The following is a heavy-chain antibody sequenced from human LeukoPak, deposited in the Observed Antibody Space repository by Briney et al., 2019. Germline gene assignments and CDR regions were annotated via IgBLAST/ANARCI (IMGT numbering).Heavy chain of an antibody. V-gene: IGHV3-53*01. Sequence: GGSLRLSCAASGFSVSNNYMSWVRQAPGKGLEGVSVIYSRGATYYADSVKGRFTISRDNPKNTLSLQMNSLRVKDPPVYYCAARNYWGQGTLVTVSS. CDR1: GFSVSNNY. CDR2: IYSRGAT. CDR3: AARNY. D-gene: IGHD1-14*01. J-gene: IGHJ4*02.